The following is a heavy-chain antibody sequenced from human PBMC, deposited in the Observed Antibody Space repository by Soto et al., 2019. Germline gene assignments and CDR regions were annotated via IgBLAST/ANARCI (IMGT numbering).Heavy chain of an antibody. Sequence: QVQLVQSGAEVKKPGASVKVSCKASGYTFTGYYMHWVRQAPGQGLEWMGWINPNSGGTNYAQKFQGRVTMTRDTSISTAYMELSRMRSDDTAVYYCASFDYDRSGYYGDETFDIWGQGTMVTVSS. J-gene: IGHJ3*02. V-gene: IGHV1-2*02. CDR3: ASFDYDRSGYYGDETFDI. D-gene: IGHD3-22*01. CDR1: GYTFTGYY. CDR2: INPNSGGT.